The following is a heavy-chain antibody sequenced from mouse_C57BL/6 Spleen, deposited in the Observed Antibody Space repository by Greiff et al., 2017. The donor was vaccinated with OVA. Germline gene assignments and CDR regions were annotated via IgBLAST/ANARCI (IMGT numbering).Heavy chain of an antibody. CDR2: INPNNGGT. V-gene: IGHV1-26*01. Sequence: EVQLQQSGPELVKPGASVKISCKASGYTFTDYYMNWVKQSHGKSLEWIGDINPNNGGTSYNQKFKGKATLTVDKSSSTAYMELRSLTSEDSAVYYCAREGDYAFAYRGQGTLVTVSA. CDR1: GYTFTDYY. J-gene: IGHJ3*01. D-gene: IGHD2-4*01. CDR3: AREGDYAFAY.